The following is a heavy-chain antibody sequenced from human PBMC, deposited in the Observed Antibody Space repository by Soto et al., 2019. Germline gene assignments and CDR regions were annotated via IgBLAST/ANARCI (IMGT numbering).Heavy chain of an antibody. J-gene: IGHJ4*02. V-gene: IGHV3-48*01. CDR2: ISSSSSSI. D-gene: IGHD3-3*01. CDR1: GFTFSSYS. Sequence: PGGSLRLSCAASGFTFSSYSMNWVRQAPGKGLEWVSYISSSSSSIYYADSVKGRFTISRDNAKNSLYLQMNSLRAEDTAVYYCARDSPNYDFWSGYYSLDYWGQGTLVTVSS. CDR3: ARDSPNYDFWSGYYSLDY.